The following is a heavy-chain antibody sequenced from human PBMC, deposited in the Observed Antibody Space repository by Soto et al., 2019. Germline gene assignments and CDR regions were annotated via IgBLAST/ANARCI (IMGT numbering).Heavy chain of an antibody. CDR2: ISYDGSNK. V-gene: IGHV3-30*18. CDR1: GFTFSSYG. D-gene: IGHD3-9*01. Sequence: HPGGSLRLSCAASGFTFSSYGMHWVRQAPGKGLEWVAVISYDGSNKYYADSVKGRFTISRDNSKNTLYLQMNSLRAEDTAVYYCAKVVFSYYDILTGYQGVDYWGQGTLVTVSS. J-gene: IGHJ4*02. CDR3: AKVVFSYYDILTGYQGVDY.